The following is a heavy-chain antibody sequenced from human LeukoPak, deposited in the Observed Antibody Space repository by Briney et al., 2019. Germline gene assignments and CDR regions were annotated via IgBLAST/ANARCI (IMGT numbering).Heavy chain of an antibody. CDR1: GFTVSSNY. CDR3: AKLKGWYGEGYFDY. D-gene: IGHD3-10*01. V-gene: IGHV3-53*01. J-gene: IGHJ4*02. CDR2: IYSGGTT. Sequence: GGSLRLSCAASGFTVSSNYMSWVRQPPGKGLEWGSVIYSGGTTFYADSVKGRFTISRDNSKNTLYLQMNSLRADDTAVYYCAKLKGWYGEGYFDYCGQGTVVTVSS.